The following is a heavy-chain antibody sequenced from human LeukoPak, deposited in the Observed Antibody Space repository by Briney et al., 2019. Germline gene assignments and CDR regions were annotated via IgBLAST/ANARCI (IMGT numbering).Heavy chain of an antibody. CDR3: ARTGSGSYYNYYYYGMDV. D-gene: IGHD3-10*01. Sequence: GGSLRLSCAASGFTFSSYAMSWVRQAPGKGLEWVAVISYDGSDKYYADSVKGRFTISRDNSKNTLYLQMNSLRAEDTAVYYCARTGSGSYYNYYYYGMDVWGQGTTVTVSS. CDR2: ISYDGSDK. J-gene: IGHJ6*02. V-gene: IGHV3-30-3*01. CDR1: GFTFSSYA.